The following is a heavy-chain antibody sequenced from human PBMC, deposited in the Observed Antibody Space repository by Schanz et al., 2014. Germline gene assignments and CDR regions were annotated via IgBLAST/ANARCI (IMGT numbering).Heavy chain of an antibody. J-gene: IGHJ5*02. Sequence: QVQLVQSGAEVKKPGASVKVSCKASGYTFVSYSMHWVRQAPGQGLEWMGWISAYNGNTNYAQKRQGRVTMTTDTSTSTAYMELRSLRSDDTAVYYCARDRRRYCSTASCLHDNWFDPWGQGTLVIVSS. D-gene: IGHD2-2*01. CDR2: ISAYNGNT. V-gene: IGHV1-18*04. CDR3: ARDRRRYCSTASCLHDNWFDP. CDR1: GYTFVSYS.